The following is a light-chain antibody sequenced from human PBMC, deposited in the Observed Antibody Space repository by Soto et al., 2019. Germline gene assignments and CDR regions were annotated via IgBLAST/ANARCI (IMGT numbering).Light chain of an antibody. CDR3: QQTYTTPFT. V-gene: IGKV1-39*01. J-gene: IGKJ4*01. CDR1: QSISSY. CDR2: VGS. Sequence: DIQMTQSPSSLSASVGDRVTITCRASQSISSYLSWNQQKPGKAPKRLIYVGSTLQSGVPSRFSGSGSGTDFTLTISSLQPEDFATYFCQQTYTTPFTFGGGTKVDVK.